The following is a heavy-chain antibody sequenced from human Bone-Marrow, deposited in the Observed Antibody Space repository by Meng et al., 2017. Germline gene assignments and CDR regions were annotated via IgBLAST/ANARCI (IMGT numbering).Heavy chain of an antibody. D-gene: IGHD3-16*01. CDR2: INHSGST. J-gene: IGHJ5*02. V-gene: IGHV4-34*01. CDR3: AKARLWGDNWFDP. CDR1: GGSFSGYY. Sequence: QVQLQQWGAGLLKPSETLSLTCAVDGGSFSGYYWSWIRQPPGKGLEWIGEINHSGSTNYNPSLKSRVTISVDTSKNQFSLKLSSVTAADTAVYYCAKARLWGDNWFDPWGQGTLVTVSS.